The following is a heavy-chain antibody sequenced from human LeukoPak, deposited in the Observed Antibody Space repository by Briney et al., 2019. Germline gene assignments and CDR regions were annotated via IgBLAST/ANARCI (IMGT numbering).Heavy chain of an antibody. J-gene: IGHJ4*02. CDR3: ARGGSDTAMAHDY. Sequence: GGSVRLSCAASGFTFSNHWMQWVRHAPGEGVMWVSRINRDGSRTDDADSVKGRSTISRDDAKNALYLQVNSLRAEDTAVYFCARGGSDTAMAHDYWGQGTLVTVSS. D-gene: IGHD5-18*01. CDR2: INRDGSRT. V-gene: IGHV3-74*01. CDR1: GFTFSNHW.